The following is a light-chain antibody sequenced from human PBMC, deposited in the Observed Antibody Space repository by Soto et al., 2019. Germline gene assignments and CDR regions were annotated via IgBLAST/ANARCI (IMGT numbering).Light chain of an antibody. J-gene: IGLJ2*01. CDR2: EVT. CDR1: SSDVGAYKY. CDR3: GSYSSSNTLGV. Sequence: QSALTQPPSASGSPGQSVTISCTGTSSDVGAYKYVSWYQQYPGKAPKLMIYEVTKRPSGVPDRFSGSKSGNTASLTISGLQAEDEADYYCGSYSSSNTLGVFGGGTKLTVL. V-gene: IGLV2-8*01.